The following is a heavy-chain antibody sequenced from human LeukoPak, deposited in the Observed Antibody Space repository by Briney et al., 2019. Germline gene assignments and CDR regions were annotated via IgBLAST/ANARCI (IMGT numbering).Heavy chain of an antibody. CDR3: ARVGGSGYVHVLDAFDI. Sequence: SETLCLTCTVSGGSISSGDYYWSWIRQPPGKGLEWIGYIYYSGSTYYNLSLKSRVTISVDTSKNQFSLKLSSVTAADTAVYYCARVGGSGYVHVLDAFDIWGQGTMVTVSS. V-gene: IGHV4-30-4*08. CDR2: IYYSGST. D-gene: IGHD3-22*01. CDR1: GGSISSGDYY. J-gene: IGHJ3*02.